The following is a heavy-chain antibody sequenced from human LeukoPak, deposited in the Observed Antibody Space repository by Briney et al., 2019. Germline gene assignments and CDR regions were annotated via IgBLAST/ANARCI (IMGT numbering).Heavy chain of an antibody. V-gene: IGHV3-30*18. Sequence: GRSLRLSCAASGFTFSXXXXHWVRQVPGKXLXXXAVTSFVGSNKYYADSVKGRFTISRDNSKDTLYLQMNSLRAEDTAVYYCAKERLGGWYHFDYWGQGTLVTVSS. CDR3: AKERLGGWYHFDY. D-gene: IGHD6-19*01. CDR1: GFTFSXXX. CDR2: TSFVGSNK. J-gene: IGHJ4*02.